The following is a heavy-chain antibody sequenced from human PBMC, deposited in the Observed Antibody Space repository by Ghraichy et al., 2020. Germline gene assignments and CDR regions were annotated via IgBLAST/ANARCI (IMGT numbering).Heavy chain of an antibody. Sequence: SETLSHTCTVSGDSITNHYWSWVRQPPGKGLEWIGFIYYRGSTSSNPSLKNRVTISVDTSKREIYLRLNSVTAADTAVYYCAREKWLSPNAFDLWGQGTLVTVSS. J-gene: IGHJ3*01. D-gene: IGHD6-19*01. CDR2: IYYRGST. CDR3: AREKWLSPNAFDL. CDR1: GDSITNHY. V-gene: IGHV4-59*11.